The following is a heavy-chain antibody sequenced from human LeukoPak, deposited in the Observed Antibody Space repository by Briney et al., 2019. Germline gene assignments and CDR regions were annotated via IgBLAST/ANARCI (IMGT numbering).Heavy chain of an antibody. CDR2: MYYEGST. CDR3: ARAELATISFDY. Sequence: PSETLSLTCTVSGDSISIHYWSWIRQPPGKGRGWVGYMYYEGSTNSNRCLKSRVTISIDRSKTQFSLKLSSVTDADTAVYYCARAELATISFDYWGQGSLVTVSS. D-gene: IGHD5-24*01. CDR1: GDSISIHY. J-gene: IGHJ4*02. V-gene: IGHV4-59*11.